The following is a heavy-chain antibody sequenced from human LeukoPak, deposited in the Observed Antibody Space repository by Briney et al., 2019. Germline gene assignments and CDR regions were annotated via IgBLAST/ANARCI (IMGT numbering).Heavy chain of an antibody. CDR3: AAEGSTGITHFDL. J-gene: IGHJ2*01. CDR1: GGSISSYY. V-gene: IGHV4-4*07. CDR2: IYTTGST. Sequence: ASETLSLTCTVSGGSISSYYWSWIRQPAGKGLEWIGRIYTTGSTNHNPSFKSRVTMSVDMSKNQFSLKLSSVTAGDTAVYYCAAEGSTGITHFDLWGRGALVTVSS. D-gene: IGHD1-7*01.